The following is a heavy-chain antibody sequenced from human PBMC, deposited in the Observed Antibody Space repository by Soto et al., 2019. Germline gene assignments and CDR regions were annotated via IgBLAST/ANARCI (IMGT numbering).Heavy chain of an antibody. Sequence: SVKVSCKASGFTFTSSAVQWVRQARGQRLEWIGWIVVGSGNTKYAQKFQERVTITRDMSTSTAYMELSSLRSEDTAVYYCAADLVGASDYYYGMDVWGQGTTVTVSS. CDR3: AADLVGASDYYYGMDV. V-gene: IGHV1-58*01. CDR2: IVVGSGNT. D-gene: IGHD1-26*01. J-gene: IGHJ6*02. CDR1: GFTFTSSA.